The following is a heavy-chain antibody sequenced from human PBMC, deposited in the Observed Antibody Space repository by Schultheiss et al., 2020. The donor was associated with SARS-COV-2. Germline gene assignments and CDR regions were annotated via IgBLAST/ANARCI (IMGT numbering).Heavy chain of an antibody. Sequence: GGSLRLSCITSGFTFGDYAMSWFRQAPGKGLEWVGFIRSIAYGATTEYAASVKGRFTISRDDSKSIAFLHMNSLKTEDTAVYYCTREKVAVAGRTYYYYGMDVWGQGTTVTVSS. CDR2: IRSIAYGATT. CDR1: GFTFGDYA. D-gene: IGHD6-19*01. V-gene: IGHV3-49*03. CDR3: TREKVAVAGRTYYYYGMDV. J-gene: IGHJ6*02.